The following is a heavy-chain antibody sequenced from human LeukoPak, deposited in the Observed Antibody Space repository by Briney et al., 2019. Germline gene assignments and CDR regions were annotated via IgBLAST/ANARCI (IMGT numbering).Heavy chain of an antibody. CDR2: IYHTGST. Sequence: PSETLSLTCTVSGGSISSSSYYWGWIRQPPGKGLEWIGSIYHTGSTNYNPSLRSRITISVDKSKNQFSLNLSSVTAADTALYSCARSGYGDYADAFDIWGQGTMVTVSS. J-gene: IGHJ3*02. V-gene: IGHV4-39*01. D-gene: IGHD4-17*01. CDR1: GGSISSSSYY. CDR3: ARSGYGDYADAFDI.